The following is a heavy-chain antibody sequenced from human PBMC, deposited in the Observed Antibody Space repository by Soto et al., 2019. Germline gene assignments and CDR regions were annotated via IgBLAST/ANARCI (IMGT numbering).Heavy chain of an antibody. D-gene: IGHD3-10*01. Sequence: SVKVSCKASVGTFSSYAISWVRQAPGQGLEWMGGIIPIFGTANYAQKFQGRVTITADESTSTAYMELSSLRSDDTAVYYCARAHTPVLLWFGELLYFSGSFDHWGQGTLVTVSS. CDR3: ARAHTPVLLWFGELLYFSGSFDH. J-gene: IGHJ5*02. CDR2: IIPIFGTA. V-gene: IGHV1-69*13. CDR1: VGTFSSYA.